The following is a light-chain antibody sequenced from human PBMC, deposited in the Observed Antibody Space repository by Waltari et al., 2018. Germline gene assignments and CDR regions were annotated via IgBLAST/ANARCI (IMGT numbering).Light chain of an antibody. Sequence: EIVMTQSPATLSVSPGERVTLSCRASQSVSSNLAWYQQKPGQAPRLLIYGASTRATGIPARFSGSGSGTEFTLTISSLQSEDFGVYYCQQYNKWPPWTFGQGTKVEIK. CDR1: QSVSSN. J-gene: IGKJ1*01. CDR2: GAS. CDR3: QQYNKWPPWT. V-gene: IGKV3-15*01.